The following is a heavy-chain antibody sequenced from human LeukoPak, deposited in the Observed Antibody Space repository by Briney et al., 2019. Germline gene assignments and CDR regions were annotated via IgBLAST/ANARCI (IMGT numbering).Heavy chain of an antibody. Sequence: GGSLRLSCAASGFTVSYNYMSWVRQAPGKGLEWVSVIYSGGSTHYADSVKGRFTISRDNSKNTLYFQMNSLRAEDTAVYYCASTPPRYLGYFDYWGQGTLVTVSS. CDR1: GFTVSYNY. CDR2: IYSGGST. CDR3: ASTPPRYLGYFDY. D-gene: IGHD3-9*01. V-gene: IGHV3-53*01. J-gene: IGHJ4*02.